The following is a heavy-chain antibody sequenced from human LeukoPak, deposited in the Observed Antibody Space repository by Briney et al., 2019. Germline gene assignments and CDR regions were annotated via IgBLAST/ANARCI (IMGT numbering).Heavy chain of an antibody. CDR2: ISYDGSNK. Sequence: SCKASGGTFSSYAISWVRQAPGKGLEWVAVISYDGSNKYYADSVKGRFTISRDNSKNTLYLQMNSLRAEDTAVYYCARGGRVVVAATAHFDYWGQGTLVTVSS. D-gene: IGHD2-15*01. CDR1: GGTFSSYA. V-gene: IGHV3-30*04. J-gene: IGHJ4*02. CDR3: ARGGRVVVAATAHFDY.